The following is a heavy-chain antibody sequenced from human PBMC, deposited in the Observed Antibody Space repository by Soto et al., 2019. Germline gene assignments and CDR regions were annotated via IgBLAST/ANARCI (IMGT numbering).Heavy chain of an antibody. V-gene: IGHV1-18*01. D-gene: IGHD4-17*01. CDR1: GYTFTSYG. CDR2: ISAYNGNT. J-gene: IGHJ4*01. Sequence: GASVKVSCKASGYTFTSYGISWVRQAPGQGLEWMGWISAYNGNTNYAQKLQGRVTMTTDTSTSTAYMELRSLRSDDTAVYYCARSLHDYGDYDLDYWGLGTLVTVSS. CDR3: ARSLHDYGDYDLDY.